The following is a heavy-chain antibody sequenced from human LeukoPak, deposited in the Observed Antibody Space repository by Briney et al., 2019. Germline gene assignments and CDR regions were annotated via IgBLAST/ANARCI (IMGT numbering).Heavy chain of an antibody. J-gene: IGHJ4*02. V-gene: IGHV1-8*01. D-gene: IGHD2-2*01. CDR3: ARGLLFCSSTSCWAPRALSDY. Sequence: ASVKVSCKASGYTFTSYDINWVRQATGQGLEWMGWMNPNSGNTGYAQKFQGRVTMTRNNSISTAHMELSSLRSEDTAVYYCARGLLFCSSTSCWAPRALSDYWGQGTLVTVSS. CDR1: GYTFTSYD. CDR2: MNPNSGNT.